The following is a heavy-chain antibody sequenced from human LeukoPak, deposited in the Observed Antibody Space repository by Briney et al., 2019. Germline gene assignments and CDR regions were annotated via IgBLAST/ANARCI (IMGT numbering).Heavy chain of an antibody. D-gene: IGHD7-27*01. CDR3: ARVSQTGDLAY. CDR1: GYTFTSYG. Sequence: ASVKVSCKASGYTFTSYGISWVRQAPGQGLEWMGWISAYNGNTNYAQKFQGRVTMTRNTSISTAYMELSSLRSEDTAVYYCARVSQTGDLAYWGQGTLVTVSS. J-gene: IGHJ4*02. CDR2: ISAYNGNT. V-gene: IGHV1-18*04.